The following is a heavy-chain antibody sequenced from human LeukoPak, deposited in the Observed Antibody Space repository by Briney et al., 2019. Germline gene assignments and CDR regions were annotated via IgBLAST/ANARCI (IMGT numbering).Heavy chain of an antibody. CDR1: GFTFSSYA. J-gene: IGHJ6*02. Sequence: KPGGSLRLSCAASGFTFSSYAMSWVSQAPGKGLEWVSAISGSGGSTYYADSVKGRFTISRDNSKNTLYLQMNSLRAEDTAVYYCAKEGSSGWYGYYYYGMDVWGQGTTVTVSS. CDR3: AKEGSSGWYGYYYYGMDV. V-gene: IGHV3-23*01. D-gene: IGHD6-19*01. CDR2: ISGSGGST.